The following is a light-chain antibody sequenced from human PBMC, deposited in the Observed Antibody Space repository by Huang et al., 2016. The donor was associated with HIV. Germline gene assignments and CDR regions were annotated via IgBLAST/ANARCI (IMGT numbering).Light chain of an antibody. Sequence: DIQMTQSPSSLAASVGDRVTITCQASQGISTYLKWYPQQPGKAPKLLIYDASNLETGVPSRFTGSGSGTDFNFTISSLQPEDIATYYCQQYHNFPLTFGPGTKVDTK. V-gene: IGKV1-33*01. J-gene: IGKJ3*01. CDR2: DAS. CDR1: QGISTY. CDR3: QQYHNFPLT.